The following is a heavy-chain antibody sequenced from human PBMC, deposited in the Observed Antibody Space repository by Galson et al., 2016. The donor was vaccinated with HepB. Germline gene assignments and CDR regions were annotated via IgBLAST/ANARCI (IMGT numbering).Heavy chain of an antibody. D-gene: IGHD1-7*01. CDR3: ARTSPFNTGTFDY. J-gene: IGHJ4*02. Sequence: CAISGDSVSSTSANWNWIRQSPSRGLEWLGRTYYKSKWYSDYAVSVQSRITINPDTSKNQFSLQLDSMTPEDTAVYYCARTSPFNTGTFDYWGQGTLVTVSS. CDR1: GDSVSSTSAN. CDR2: TYYKSKWYS. V-gene: IGHV6-1*01.